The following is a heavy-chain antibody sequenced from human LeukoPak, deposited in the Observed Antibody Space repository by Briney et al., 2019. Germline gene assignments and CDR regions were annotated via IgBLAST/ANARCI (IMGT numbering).Heavy chain of an antibody. V-gene: IGHV4-34*01. CDR2: INHSGST. CDR1: GGSFSGYY. Sequence: SETLSLTCAVYGGSFSGYYWSWIRQPPVKGLEWIGEINHSGSTNYNPSLKSRVTISVDTSKNQFSLKLSSVTAADTAVYYCARGGFGYCSGGSCKNWFDPWGQGTLVTVSS. D-gene: IGHD2-15*01. J-gene: IGHJ5*02. CDR3: ARGGFGYCSGGSCKNWFDP.